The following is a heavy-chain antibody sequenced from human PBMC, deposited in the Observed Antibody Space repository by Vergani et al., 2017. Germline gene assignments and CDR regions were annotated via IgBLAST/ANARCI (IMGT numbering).Heavy chain of an antibody. Sequence: VQLVQSGAEVKKPGSSVKVSCKASGGTFSSYAISWVRQAPGKGLEWMGLVDPEDGETIYAEKFQGRVTITADTSTDTAYMELSSLRSEDTAVYYCATDRRVVRGRKDWFDPWGQGTLVTVSS. CDR3: ATDRRVVRGRKDWFDP. D-gene: IGHD3-10*01. J-gene: IGHJ5*02. CDR2: VDPEDGET. CDR1: GGTFSSYA. V-gene: IGHV1-69-2*01.